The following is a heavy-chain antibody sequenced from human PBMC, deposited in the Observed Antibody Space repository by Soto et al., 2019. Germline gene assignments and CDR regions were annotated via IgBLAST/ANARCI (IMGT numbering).Heavy chain of an antibody. CDR1: GITFSSYW. J-gene: IGHJ5*02. V-gene: IGHV3-74*01. Sequence: EVQLVESGGGLVQPGGSLRLSCAASGITFSSYWLHWVRQAPGKGLAWVSRINSDGRSTNYADSVEGRFTISRDTAKNTLELQMDSLRVEATAVYYCARVHDYGVPGIVFDPCGQGALGTVSS. CDR2: INSDGRST. CDR3: ARVHDYGVPGIVFDP. D-gene: IGHD4-17*01.